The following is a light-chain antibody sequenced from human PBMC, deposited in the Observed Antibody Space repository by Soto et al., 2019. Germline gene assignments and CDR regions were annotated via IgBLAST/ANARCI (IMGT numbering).Light chain of an antibody. CDR3: SSYTSSSTRV. CDR1: SSDVGGYNY. J-gene: IGLJ1*01. V-gene: IGLV2-14*01. Sequence: QSALTQPASVSGSPGQSITISCTGTSSDVGGYNYVSWYQQHPGKAPKVMIYEVSKRPSGVSNRFSGSKSGNTASLTISGLQAEDEADYYCSSYTSSSTRVFGTETKVTVL. CDR2: EVS.